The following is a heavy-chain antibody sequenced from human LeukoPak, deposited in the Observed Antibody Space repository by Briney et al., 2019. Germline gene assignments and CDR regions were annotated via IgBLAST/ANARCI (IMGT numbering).Heavy chain of an antibody. D-gene: IGHD3-22*01. CDR1: GFTFSDYY. CDR3: ARVASITMICDF. Sequence: PGGSLRLSCAASGFTFSDYYMSWIRQAPGKGLEWVSYISTSGRYTNCTDSVKGRFTISRDNAKNSLFLQMNSLRAEDTAVYYCARVASITMICDFWGQGTLVTVSS. CDR2: ISTSGRYT. J-gene: IGHJ4*02. V-gene: IGHV3-11*06.